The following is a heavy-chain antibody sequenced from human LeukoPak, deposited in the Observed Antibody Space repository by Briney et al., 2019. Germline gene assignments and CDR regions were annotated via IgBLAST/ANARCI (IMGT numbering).Heavy chain of an antibody. J-gene: IGHJ4*02. V-gene: IGHV4-30-2*01. CDR2: IYHSGST. D-gene: IGHD3-3*01. CDR3: ARYKDDFWSGYYFDY. CDR1: GGSISSGGYY. Sequence: SQTLSLTCTVSGGSISSGGYYWSWIRQPPGKGLEWIGYIYHSGSTNYNPSLKSRVTISVDTSKNQFSLKLSSVTAADTAVYYCARYKDDFWSGYYFDYWGQGTLVTVSS.